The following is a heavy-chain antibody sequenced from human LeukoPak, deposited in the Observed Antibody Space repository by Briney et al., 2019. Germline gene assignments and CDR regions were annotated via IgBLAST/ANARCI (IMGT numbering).Heavy chain of an antibody. CDR3: ARRAGIGQAYFDY. V-gene: IGHV4-59*08. Sequence: PSETLSLTCTVSGGSMNFYYWSWSRQSPGKGLECIGYIYYSGSTYYNPSLKSRVTISVDTSKNQFSLNLDPVTAADTAVYYCARRAGIGQAYFDYWGQGTLVTVSS. CDR1: GGSMNFYY. CDR2: IYYSGST. J-gene: IGHJ4*02.